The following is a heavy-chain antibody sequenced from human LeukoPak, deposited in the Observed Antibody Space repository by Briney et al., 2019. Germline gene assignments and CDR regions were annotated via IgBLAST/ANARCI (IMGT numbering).Heavy chain of an antibody. CDR2: IWYDGSNK. CDR3: ARDHFLKYDYGDYGDPTLFDY. J-gene: IGHJ4*02. Sequence: GRSLRLSCAASGFTFSSYGMYWVRQAPGKGLEWVAVIWYDGSNKYYADSVKGRFTISRDNSKNTLYLQMNSLRAEDTAVYYCARDHFLKYDYGDYGDPTLFDYWGQGTLVTVSS. D-gene: IGHD4-17*01. V-gene: IGHV3-33*01. CDR1: GFTFSSYG.